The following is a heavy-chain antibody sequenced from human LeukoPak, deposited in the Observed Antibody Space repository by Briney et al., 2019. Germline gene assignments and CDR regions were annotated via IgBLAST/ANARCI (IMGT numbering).Heavy chain of an antibody. V-gene: IGHV3-21*01. CDR1: GFTFSSYS. CDR2: ISSSSSYI. D-gene: IGHD4-11*01. J-gene: IGHJ3*02. Sequence: GGSLRLSCAASGFTFSSYSMNWVRQAPGEGLEWVSSISSSSSYIYYADSVKGRFTISRDNAKNSLYLQMNSLRAEDTAVYYCTPGDYSHAFDIWGQGTMVTVSS. CDR3: TPGDYSHAFDI.